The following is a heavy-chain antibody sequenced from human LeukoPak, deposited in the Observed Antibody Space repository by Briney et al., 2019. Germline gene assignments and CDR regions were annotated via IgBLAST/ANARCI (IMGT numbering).Heavy chain of an antibody. D-gene: IGHD3-3*01. Sequence: SETLSLTCTVSGGSISSGGYYWSWIRQHPGKGLEWIGYIYYSGSTYYNPSLKSRVTISVDTSKNQFSPKLSSVTAADTAVYYCASASRHYDFWSGYRYYFDYWGQGTLATVSS. CDR1: GGSISSGGYY. CDR3: ASASRHYDFWSGYRYYFDY. CDR2: IYYSGST. J-gene: IGHJ4*02. V-gene: IGHV4-31*03.